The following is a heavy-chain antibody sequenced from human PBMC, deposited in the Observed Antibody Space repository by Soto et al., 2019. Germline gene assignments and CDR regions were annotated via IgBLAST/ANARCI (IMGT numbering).Heavy chain of an antibody. CDR3: ARDNGIAGSFDP. V-gene: IGHV3-48*02. Sequence: LSCAASGFTFRSYSMNWVRQAPGKGLEWVSYISISSRTIYYADSVKGRFTISRDDAKNSLYLQMNSLRDEDTSVYYCARDNGIAGSFDPWGQGTLVTVSS. J-gene: IGHJ5*02. CDR2: ISISSRTI. D-gene: IGHD6-13*01. CDR1: GFTFRSYS.